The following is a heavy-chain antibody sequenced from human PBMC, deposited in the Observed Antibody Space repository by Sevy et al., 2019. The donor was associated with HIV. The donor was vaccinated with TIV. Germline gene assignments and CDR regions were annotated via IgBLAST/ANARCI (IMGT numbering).Heavy chain of an antibody. CDR3: VERTNDVYYYGMDV. CDR1: GDSVSSYRAS. CDR2: TYYRSKWFN. Sequence: SQTLSLTCAISGDSVSSYRASWNWIRQSPSRGLEWLGRTYYRSKWFNDYATSVKSRITINADTSKNQFSLQLNSVTPEDTAVYYCVERTNDVYYYGMDVWAQGTTVTVSS. J-gene: IGHJ6*02. V-gene: IGHV6-1*01.